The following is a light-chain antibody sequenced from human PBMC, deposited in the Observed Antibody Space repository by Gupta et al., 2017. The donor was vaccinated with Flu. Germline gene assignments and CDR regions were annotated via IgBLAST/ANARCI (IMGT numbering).Light chain of an antibody. CDR3: DSYSTSTSLL. CDR2: DVN. Sequence: QSALTQPDSVSGSPRQSITISCTGTSTDIGAYDYVPWYQQYSGKAPKLIIYDVNNRPSGVSNRFSGSKSGNTASLTISGLQTEDAADYYCDSYSTSTSLLFGGGTKLTVL. J-gene: IGLJ2*01. CDR1: STDIGAYDY. V-gene: IGLV2-14*03.